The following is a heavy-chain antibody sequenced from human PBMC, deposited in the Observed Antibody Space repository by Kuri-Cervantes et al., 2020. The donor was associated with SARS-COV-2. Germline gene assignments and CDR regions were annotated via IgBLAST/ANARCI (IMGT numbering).Heavy chain of an antibody. V-gene: IGHV4-34*01. CDR1: GDYISSYY. J-gene: IGHJ3*02. D-gene: IGHD6-13*01. Sequence: SETLSLTCNVSGDYISSYYWSWIRQPPGKGLEWIGEINHSGSTNYNPSLKSRVTISVDTSKNQFSLKLSSVTAADTAVYYCAREAGGIAARADAFDIWGQGTMVTVSS. CDR2: INHSGST. CDR3: AREAGGIAARADAFDI.